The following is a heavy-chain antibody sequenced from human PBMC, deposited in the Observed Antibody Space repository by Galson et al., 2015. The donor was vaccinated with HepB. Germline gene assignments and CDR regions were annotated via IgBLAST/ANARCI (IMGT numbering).Heavy chain of an antibody. CDR3: ARDRASSGNYDM. CDR1: GYTFTTYG. V-gene: IGHV1-18*04. D-gene: IGHD3-22*01. J-gene: IGHJ4*02. CDR2: IGAYSGNT. Sequence: SVKVSCKASGYTFTTYGISWVQQAPGQGLEWMGWIGAYSGNTNYAQKLQGRITMTTDTSTSTAYMELRSLRADDTAVYYCARDRASSGNYDMWGQGTLVTVSS.